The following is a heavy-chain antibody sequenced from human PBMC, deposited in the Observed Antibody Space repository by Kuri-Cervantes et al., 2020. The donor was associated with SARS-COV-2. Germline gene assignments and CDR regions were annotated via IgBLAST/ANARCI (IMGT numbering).Heavy chain of an antibody. Sequence: SETLSLTCTVSGASISNGSYYWSWIRQPAGKGLEWIGRFYTTERINYNPSLKSRVTISVDTSKNQSSLRLTSVTAADTAVYYCARGTVGAPGGGMDVWGQGTTVTVSS. CDR3: ARGTVGAPGGGMDV. D-gene: IGHD1-26*01. CDR2: FYTTERI. J-gene: IGHJ6*02. CDR1: GASISNGSYY. V-gene: IGHV4-61*02.